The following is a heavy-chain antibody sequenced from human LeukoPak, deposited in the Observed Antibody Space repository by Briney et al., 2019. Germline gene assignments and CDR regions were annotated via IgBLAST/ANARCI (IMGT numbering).Heavy chain of an antibody. CDR1: GGSISSYY. D-gene: IGHD3-22*01. V-gene: IGHV4-59*01. CDR2: IYYSGST. J-gene: IGHJ3*02. CDR3: ARGPYYDSSGYYLAAFDI. Sequence: SETLSLTCTVSGGSISSYYWSWIRQPPGKGLEWIGYIYYSGSTNYNPSLKSRVTISVDTSKNQFSLKLSSVTAADTAVYYCARGPYYDSSGYYLAAFDIWGQGTMVTVSS.